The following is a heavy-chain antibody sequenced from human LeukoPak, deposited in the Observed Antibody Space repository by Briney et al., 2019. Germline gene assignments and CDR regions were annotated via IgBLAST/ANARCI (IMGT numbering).Heavy chain of an antibody. D-gene: IGHD3-9*01. Sequence: PSETLSLTCTVSGGSISSSSYYWGWIRQPPGKGLEWIGSIYYSGSTYYNPSLKSRVTISVDTSKNQFSLKLSSVTAADTAVYYCARHQIDILTGYYPGGNDYWGQGTLVTVSS. CDR3: ARHQIDILTGYYPGGNDY. V-gene: IGHV4-39*01. J-gene: IGHJ4*02. CDR2: IYYSGST. CDR1: GGSISSSSYY.